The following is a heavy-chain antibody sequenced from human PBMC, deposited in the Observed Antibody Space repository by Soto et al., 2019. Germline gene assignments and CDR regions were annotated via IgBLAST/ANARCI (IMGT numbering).Heavy chain of an antibody. CDR3: TTEYNSRQDLNH. D-gene: IGHD6-6*01. CDR2: ISATGTYT. J-gene: IGHJ5*02. CDR1: GFTFTTCS. Sequence: EVQLVESGGGLVEPVGSLRLSRATSGFTFTTCSMNSVRQAPGKGLEWVSSISATGTYTFYADSLKGRFTISRDNARNSLFLKMNSLRVEDTALYYCTTEYNSRQDLNHWGQGALVTVSS. V-gene: IGHV3-21*01.